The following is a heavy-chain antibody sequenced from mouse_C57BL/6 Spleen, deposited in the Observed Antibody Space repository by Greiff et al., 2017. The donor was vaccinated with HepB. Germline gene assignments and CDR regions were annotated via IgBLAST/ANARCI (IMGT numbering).Heavy chain of an antibody. D-gene: IGHD1-1*01. CDR1: GYAFSSSW. CDR2: IYPGDGDT. Sequence: VKLQESGPELVKPGASVKISCKASGYAFSSSWMNWVKQRPGKGLEWIGRIYPGDGDTNYNGKFKGKATLSADKSSSTAYMQLSSLTSEDSAVYFCAREGPYYYGSSWGFAYWGQGTLVTVSA. CDR3: AREGPYYYGSSWGFAY. V-gene: IGHV1-82*01. J-gene: IGHJ3*01.